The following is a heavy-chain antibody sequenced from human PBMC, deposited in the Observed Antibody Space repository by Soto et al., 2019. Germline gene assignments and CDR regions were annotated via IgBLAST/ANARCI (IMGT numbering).Heavy chain of an antibody. Sequence: GESLKISCKGPGHLFNNHWIGWVRQTPGKGLEWMGLIFTRDSETKTSPSFQGHVSFSVDNSINTVYLQWTSLKTTDTGIYFCASQWEVLESGLDYWGQGTLVTVSS. V-gene: IGHV5-51*01. CDR1: GHLFNNHW. D-gene: IGHD1-26*01. CDR3: ASQWEVLESGLDY. CDR2: IFTRDSET. J-gene: IGHJ4*02.